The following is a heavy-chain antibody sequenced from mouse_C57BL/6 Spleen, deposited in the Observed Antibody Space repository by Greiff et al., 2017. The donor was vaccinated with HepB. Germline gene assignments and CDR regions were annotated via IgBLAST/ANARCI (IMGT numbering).Heavy chain of an antibody. D-gene: IGHD2-13*01. CDR3: TRGDYYFEGFAY. V-gene: IGHV1-15*01. J-gene: IGHJ3*01. Sequence: VQLQQSGAELVRPGASVTLSCKASGYTFTDYEMHWVKQTPVHGLEWIGAIDPETGGTAYNQKFKGKAILTADKSSSTAYMELRSLTSEDSAVYYCTRGDYYFEGFAYWGQGTLVTVSA. CDR2: IDPETGGT. CDR1: GYTFTDYE.